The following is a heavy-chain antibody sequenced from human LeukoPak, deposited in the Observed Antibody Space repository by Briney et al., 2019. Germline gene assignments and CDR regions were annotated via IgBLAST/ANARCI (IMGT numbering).Heavy chain of an antibody. J-gene: IGHJ5*02. Sequence: GESLKISCKGSGYSLTSYWISWVRQMPGKGLEWMGRIDPSDSYTNYSPSFQGHVTISADKSISTAYLQWSSLKASDTAMYYCARREGDWFDPWGQGTLVTVSS. V-gene: IGHV5-10-1*01. CDR1: GYSLTSYW. CDR2: IDPSDSYT. CDR3: ARREGDWFDP.